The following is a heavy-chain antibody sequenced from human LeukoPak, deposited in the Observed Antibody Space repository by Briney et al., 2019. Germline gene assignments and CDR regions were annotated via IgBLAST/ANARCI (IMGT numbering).Heavy chain of an antibody. V-gene: IGHV1-8*01. Sequence: ASVTVSCKASGYTFTSYDINWVRQATGQGLAWMGWMNPNSGNTGYAQKFQGRVTMTRNTSISTAYMELSSLRSEDTAVYYCARGPVLRAGYYYYGMDVWGQGTTVTVSS. CDR2: MNPNSGNT. CDR3: ARGPVLRAGYYYYGMDV. J-gene: IGHJ6*02. CDR1: GYTFTSYD.